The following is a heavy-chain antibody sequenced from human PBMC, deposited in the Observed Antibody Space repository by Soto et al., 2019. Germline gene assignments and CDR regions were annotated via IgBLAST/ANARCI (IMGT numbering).Heavy chain of an antibody. CDR1: GGSISSDLYY. CDR2: IYYSGTT. CDR3: ARGGWGFDY. V-gene: IGHV4-31*03. D-gene: IGHD6-19*01. Sequence: PSETLSLTCTVSGGSISSDLYYWSWIRQHPEKGLEWIGYIYYSGTTHYNPSLKSRVTISVDTSKNQFSLKLSSVTAEDTAVYYCARGGWGFDYWGQGTQVTVSS. J-gene: IGHJ4*02.